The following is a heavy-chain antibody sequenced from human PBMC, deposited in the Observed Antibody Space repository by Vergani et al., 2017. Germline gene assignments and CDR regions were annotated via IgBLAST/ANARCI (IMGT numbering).Heavy chain of an antibody. Sequence: QVQLVQSGAEVKKPGASVKVSCKASGYTFTSYYMHWVRQAPGQGVEWMGIINPSGGSTSYAQKFQGRVTMTRDTSTSTVYMELSRLRSEDTAVYYCARDPNSSSWGGVGFDPWGQGTLVTGSS. CDR3: ARDPNSSSWGGVGFDP. CDR2: INPSGGST. CDR1: GYTFTSYY. V-gene: IGHV1-46*01. J-gene: IGHJ5*02. D-gene: IGHD6-13*01.